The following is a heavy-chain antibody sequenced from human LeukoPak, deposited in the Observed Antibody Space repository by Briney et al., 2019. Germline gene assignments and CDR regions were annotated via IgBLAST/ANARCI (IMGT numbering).Heavy chain of an antibody. Sequence: GASVKVSCKASGYTFTCYDINWVRQATGQGLEWMGWMNPDSGNTGYAQKFQGRVTMTRNTSISTAYMELSSLYSEDTAVYYCARDPYYYGSGTYYSEYYFDYWGQGTLVTVSS. CDR2: MNPDSGNT. CDR1: GYTFTCYD. J-gene: IGHJ4*02. V-gene: IGHV1-8*01. D-gene: IGHD3-10*01. CDR3: ARDPYYYGSGTYYSEYYFDY.